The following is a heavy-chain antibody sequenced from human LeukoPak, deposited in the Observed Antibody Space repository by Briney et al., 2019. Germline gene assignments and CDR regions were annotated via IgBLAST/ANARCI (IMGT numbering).Heavy chain of an antibody. CDR3: ARDSFYYGSGSYYAIDY. V-gene: IGHV3-21*01. J-gene: IGHJ4*02. CDR2: ISSSSSYI. CDR1: GFTFSSYS. Sequence: PGGSLRLSCAASGFTFSSYSMNWVRQAPGKGLEWVSSISSSSSYIYYADSVKGRFTISRDNAKNSLYLQMNSLRAEDTAVYYCARDSFYYGSGSYYAIDYWGQGTLVTVSS. D-gene: IGHD3-10*01.